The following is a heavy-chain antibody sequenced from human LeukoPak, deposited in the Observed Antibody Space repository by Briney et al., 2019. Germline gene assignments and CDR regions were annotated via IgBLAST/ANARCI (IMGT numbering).Heavy chain of an antibody. D-gene: IGHD2-15*01. J-gene: IGHJ4*02. Sequence: SETLSLTCVVSGASVSTTSCLWGWFRQPPGKGLEWFGSISYTGSSYYNPSLNSRVTMSLDPAKNHFSLRMTSLTAADTAVYYCVRDLGVGGSWPLDFWGPGTVVIVSS. V-gene: IGHV4-39*07. CDR1: GASVSTTSCL. CDR2: ISYTGSS. CDR3: VRDLGVGGSWPLDF.